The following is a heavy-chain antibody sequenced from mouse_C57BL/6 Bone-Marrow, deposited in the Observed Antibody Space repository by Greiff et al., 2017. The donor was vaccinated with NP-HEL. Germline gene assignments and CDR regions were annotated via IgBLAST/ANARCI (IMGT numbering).Heavy chain of an antibody. J-gene: IGHJ2*01. CDR1: GFTFSSYG. Sequence: EVKVVESGGDLVKPGGSLKLSCAASGFTFSSYGMSWVRQTPDKRLEWVATISSGGSYTYYPDSVKGRFTISRDNAKNTLYLQMSSLKSEDTAMYYCARHPKLTGYYFDYWGQGTTLTVSS. CDR2: ISSGGSYT. V-gene: IGHV5-6*01. CDR3: ARHPKLTGYYFDY. D-gene: IGHD4-1*01.